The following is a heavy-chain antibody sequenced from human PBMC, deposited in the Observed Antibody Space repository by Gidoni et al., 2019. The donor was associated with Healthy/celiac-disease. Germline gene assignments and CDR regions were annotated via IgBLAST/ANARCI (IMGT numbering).Heavy chain of an antibody. CDR2: ISGSGGST. J-gene: IGHJ4*02. Sequence: EVQLLESGGGLVQPGGSLRLSCAASGFTFSSYAMSWVGQAPGKGLEWVSAISGSGGSTYYADSVKGRFTISRDNSKNTLYLQMNSLRAEDTAVYYCAKDRYRDVGFDYWGQGTLVTVSS. CDR1: GFTFSSYA. CDR3: AKDRYRDVGFDY. D-gene: IGHD5-12*01. V-gene: IGHV3-23*01.